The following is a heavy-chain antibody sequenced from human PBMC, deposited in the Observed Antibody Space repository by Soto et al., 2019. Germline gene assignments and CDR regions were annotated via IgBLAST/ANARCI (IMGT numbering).Heavy chain of an antibody. CDR1: GFTFSSYG. V-gene: IGHV3-30*18. CDR3: AKDRGSPYFDY. D-gene: IGHD3-10*01. CDR2: ISYDGSNK. J-gene: IGHJ4*02. Sequence: PGGSLRLSCAASGFTFSSYGMHWVRQAPGKGLEWVAVISYDGSNKYYADSVKGRFTISRGNSKNTLYLQMNSLRAEDTAVYYCAKDRGSPYFDYWGQGTLVTVSS.